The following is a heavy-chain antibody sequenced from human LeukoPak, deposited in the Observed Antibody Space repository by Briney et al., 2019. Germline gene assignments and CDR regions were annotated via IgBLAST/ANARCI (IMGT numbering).Heavy chain of an antibody. CDR1: GYMFRNYG. Sequence: ASVKVSCKASGYMFRNYGISWVRQAPGQGLEWMGWISAHKGNTKYPQKFQGRVTITADESTSTAYMELSSLRSEDTAVYYCARDKRAVAGGYYFDYWGQGTLVTVSS. D-gene: IGHD6-19*01. J-gene: IGHJ4*02. V-gene: IGHV1-18*01. CDR2: ISAHKGNT. CDR3: ARDKRAVAGGYYFDY.